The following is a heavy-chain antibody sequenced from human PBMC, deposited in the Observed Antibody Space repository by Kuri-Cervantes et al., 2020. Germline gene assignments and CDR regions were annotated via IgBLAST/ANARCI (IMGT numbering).Heavy chain of an antibody. CDR3: ARVDSGSFYYYFDY. V-gene: IGHV4-59*01. CDR1: GGSISSYY. Sequence: GSLRLSCTVSGGSISSYYWSWIRQPPGKGLEWIGYIYYSGSTNYNPSLKSRVTISVDTSKNQFSLKLSSVTAADTAVYYCARVDSGSFYYYFDYWGQGTLVTVSS. J-gene: IGHJ4*02. D-gene: IGHD1-26*01. CDR2: IYYSGST.